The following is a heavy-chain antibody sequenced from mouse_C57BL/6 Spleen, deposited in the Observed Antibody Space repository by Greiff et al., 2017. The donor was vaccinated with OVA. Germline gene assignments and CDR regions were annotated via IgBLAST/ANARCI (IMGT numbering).Heavy chain of an antibody. J-gene: IGHJ3*01. CDR3: ARWEDYDYDWFAY. CDR2: INPNNGGT. CDR1: GYTFTDYN. Sequence: EVQLQQSGPELVKPGASVKMSCKASGYTFTDYNMHWVKQSHGKSLEWIGYINPNNGGTSYNQKFKGKATLTVNKSSSTAYMELRSLTSEDSAVYYCARWEDYDYDWFAYWGQGTLVTVSA. D-gene: IGHD2-4*01. V-gene: IGHV1-22*01.